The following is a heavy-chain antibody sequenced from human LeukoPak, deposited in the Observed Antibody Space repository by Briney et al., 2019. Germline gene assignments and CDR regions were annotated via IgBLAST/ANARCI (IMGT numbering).Heavy chain of an antibody. D-gene: IGHD2-15*01. CDR3: AKDSRIRADY. Sequence: GGSLRLSCAASGFTFDDYAMHWVRQAPGKGLEWVSGISWNSGSIGYADSVKGRFTISRDNAKNTLYLQMNSLRAEDTAVYYCAKDSRIRADYWGQGTLVTVSS. V-gene: IGHV3-9*01. CDR1: GFTFDDYA. CDR2: ISWNSGSI. J-gene: IGHJ4*02.